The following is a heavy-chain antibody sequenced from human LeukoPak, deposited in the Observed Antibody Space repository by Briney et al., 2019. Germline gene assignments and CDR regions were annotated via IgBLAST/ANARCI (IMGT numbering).Heavy chain of an antibody. D-gene: IGHD5-24*01. CDR2: IYYRGST. CDR3: ARHVPPVEMAYYFDY. Sequence: SETLSLTCTVSGGSISSYYWSWIQQPPGKGLEWIGYIYYRGSTNYNPSLKSRVTISVDTSKNQFSLKLSSVTAADTAVYHCARHVPPVEMAYYFDYWGQGTLVTVSS. V-gene: IGHV4-59*08. J-gene: IGHJ4*02. CDR1: GGSISSYY.